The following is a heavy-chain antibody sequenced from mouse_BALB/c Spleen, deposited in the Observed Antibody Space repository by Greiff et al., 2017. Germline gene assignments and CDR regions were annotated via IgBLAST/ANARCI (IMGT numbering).Heavy chain of an antibody. CDR1: GYTFTSYW. J-gene: IGHJ3*01. CDR3: TNTFAY. CDR2: IYPGSGST. V-gene: IGHV1S22*01. Sequence: LQQPGSELVRPGASVKLSCKASGYTFTSYWMHWVQQRPGQGLEWIGNIYPGSGSTNYDEKFTSKATLTVDTSSSTAYMQLSSLTSEDSAVYYCTNTFAYWGQGTLVTVSA.